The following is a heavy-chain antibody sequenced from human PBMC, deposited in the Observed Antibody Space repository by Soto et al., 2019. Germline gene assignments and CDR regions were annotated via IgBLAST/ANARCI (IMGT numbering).Heavy chain of an antibody. J-gene: IGHJ4*02. CDR3: AKRGGSYSPFDS. D-gene: IGHD1-26*01. Sequence: QVQLQESGPGLVKPSGTLSLTCAVSGGSISSNNWWNWVRQPPGKGLEWIGEIYHTGSTNYNPSLKSRVTISVDKSKDQVSLKLNSVTAADTAVYYCAKRGGSYSPFDSWGQGTLVTVSS. CDR2: IYHTGST. V-gene: IGHV4-4*02. CDR1: GGSISSNNW.